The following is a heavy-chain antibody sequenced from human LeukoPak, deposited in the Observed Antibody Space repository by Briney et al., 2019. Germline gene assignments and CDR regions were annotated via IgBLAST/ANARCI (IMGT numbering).Heavy chain of an antibody. CDR1: GGSISSGGYY. Sequence: PSETLSLTCTVSGGSISSGGYYWSWVRQHPGKGVEGLGYIYYTASTYYTPSLTCRVTISVDTSKTQFSLRLSSVTAADTAVYYCARGDYYYDSSGYPPPLDYWGQGTLVTVSS. J-gene: IGHJ4*02. CDR2: IYYTAST. CDR3: ARGDYYYDSSGYPPPLDY. D-gene: IGHD3-22*01. V-gene: IGHV4-31*03.